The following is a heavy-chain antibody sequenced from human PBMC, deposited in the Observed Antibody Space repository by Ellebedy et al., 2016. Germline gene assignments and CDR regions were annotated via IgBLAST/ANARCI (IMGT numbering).Heavy chain of an antibody. V-gene: IGHV3-30*04. CDR2: LSYDGSSK. D-gene: IGHD3-16*01. J-gene: IGHJ6*03. Sequence: GGSLRLSXAASGFIFSSYTMHWVRQAPGKGLEWVAVLSYDGSSKYHADSVKGRFTISRDTSKNTLYLQMNSLRAEDTAVYYCAKVLREVEWVGYYMDVWGKGTTVTVSS. CDR3: AKVLREVEWVGYYMDV. CDR1: GFIFSSYT.